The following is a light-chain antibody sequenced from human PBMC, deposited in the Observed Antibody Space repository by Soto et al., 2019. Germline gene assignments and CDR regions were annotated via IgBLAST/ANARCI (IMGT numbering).Light chain of an antibody. Sequence: EIVLTQSPGTLSLSPGERATLSCRASQSVSSSYLAWYQQKPGQAPRLLIYGASSRATGIPDRFSGSGSGTDFTLTISSLQPEDVATYYCQKYNNAPLTFGGGTKVDIK. V-gene: IGKV3-20*01. J-gene: IGKJ4*01. CDR2: GAS. CDR1: QSVSSSY. CDR3: QKYNNAPLT.